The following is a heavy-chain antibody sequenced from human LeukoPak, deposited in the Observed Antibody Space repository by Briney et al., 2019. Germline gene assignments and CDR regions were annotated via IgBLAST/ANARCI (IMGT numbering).Heavy chain of an antibody. V-gene: IGHV3-15*01. CDR2: IKTKTDGGTT. CDR1: GFTFATSW. CDR3: GTGSAFDF. Sequence: GGSLRLSCAVSGFTFATSWMSWVRQAPGKGLEWVGRIKTKTDGGTTDYAAPVKGRFTISRDDSKNTLYLRMNSLKTEDTAVYYCGTGSAFDFWGRGTMVTVSS. J-gene: IGHJ3*01. D-gene: IGHD1-14*01.